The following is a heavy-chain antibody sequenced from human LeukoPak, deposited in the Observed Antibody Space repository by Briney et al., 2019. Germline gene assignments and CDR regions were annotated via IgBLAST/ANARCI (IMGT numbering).Heavy chain of an antibody. J-gene: IGHJ4*02. V-gene: IGHV3-30*03. CDR1: GFTFSSYG. Sequence: GGSLRLSCAASGFTFSSYGMHWVRQAPGKGLEWVAVISYDGSNKYYADSVKGRFTISRDNSKNTLYLQMNSLRAEDTAVYYCARDRSYCGGDCFSPLDYWGQGTLVTVSS. CDR2: ISYDGSNK. CDR3: ARDRSYCGGDCFSPLDY. D-gene: IGHD2-21*02.